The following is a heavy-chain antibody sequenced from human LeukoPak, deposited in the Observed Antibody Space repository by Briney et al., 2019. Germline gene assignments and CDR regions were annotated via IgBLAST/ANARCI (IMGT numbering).Heavy chain of an antibody. CDR2: IFYSGST. V-gene: IGHV4-30-4*01. J-gene: IGHJ4*02. CDR3: ARIYDFWSGYPYDY. CDR1: GGSISGGDYY. Sequence: PSRTLSLTCTVSGGSISGGDYYWSWVRQPPGKGLECIGYIFYSGSTYHNPSLKSRVTISVDTSKNQFSLKLSSVTAADTAVYYCARIYDFWSGYPYDYWGQGTLVTVSS. D-gene: IGHD3-3*01.